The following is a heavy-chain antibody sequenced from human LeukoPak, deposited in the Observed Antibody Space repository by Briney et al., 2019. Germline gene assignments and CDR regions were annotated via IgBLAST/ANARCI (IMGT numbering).Heavy chain of an antibody. CDR2: IHYSGST. CDR1: GGSISTDY. V-gene: IGHV4-59*01. D-gene: IGHD6-19*01. J-gene: IGHJ4*02. Sequence: PSETLSLTCRVPGGSISTDYWSWIWQRPGKGLEWIGHIHYSGSTTYNPSLKSRVTISKDTSKIQLSLRLSSVTAADTAVYYCARMIAVDGVYFDYWGQGTLVTVSS. CDR3: ARMIAVDGVYFDY.